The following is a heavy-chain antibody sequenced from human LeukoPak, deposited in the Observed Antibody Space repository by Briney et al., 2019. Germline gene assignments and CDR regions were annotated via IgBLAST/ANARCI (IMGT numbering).Heavy chain of an antibody. D-gene: IGHD2-15*01. V-gene: IGHV3-30*19. Sequence: GGSLRLSCAASGFTFSIYGMHWVCQAPGKGLEWVAVISLDGRSKFYTNSVRGRFTISGDNSRNTLYLQMDSLRAEDTAVYYCASKISLGYWGQGTLVTVSS. CDR1: GFTFSIYG. J-gene: IGHJ4*02. CDR2: ISLDGRSK. CDR3: ASKISLGY.